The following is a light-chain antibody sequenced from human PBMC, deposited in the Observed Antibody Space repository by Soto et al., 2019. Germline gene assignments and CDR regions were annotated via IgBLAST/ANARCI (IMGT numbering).Light chain of an antibody. CDR3: QSYDPSLSYV. J-gene: IGLJ1*01. CDR1: SSNIGAGYA. CDR2: GNT. Sequence: QSVLTQPPSVSGAPGQRVTISCTGSSSNIGAGYAVHWYQQLPGTAPKLLIYGNTNRPSGVPDRFSGSKSGTSASLAITGIQAEDEADYYCQSYDPSLSYVFGGGTKLTVL. V-gene: IGLV1-40*01.